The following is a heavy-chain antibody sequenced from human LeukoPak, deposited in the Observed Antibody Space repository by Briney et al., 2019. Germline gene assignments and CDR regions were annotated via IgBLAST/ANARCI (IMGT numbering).Heavy chain of an antibody. V-gene: IGHV1-2*02. CDR2: INPNSGGT. CDR3: AKDYGDYSGDYYYYMDV. J-gene: IGHJ6*03. CDR1: GHTFTGYY. Sequence: ASVKVSCKASGHTFTGYYMHWVRQAPGQGLEWMGWINPNSGGTNYAQKFQGRVTMTRDTSISTAYMELSRLRSDDTAVYYCAKDYGDYSGDYYYYMDVWGKGTTVTVSS. D-gene: IGHD4-17*01.